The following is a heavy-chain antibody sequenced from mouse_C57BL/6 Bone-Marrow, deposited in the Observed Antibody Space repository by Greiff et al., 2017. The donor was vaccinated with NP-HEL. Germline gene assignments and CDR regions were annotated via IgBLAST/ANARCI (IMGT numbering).Heavy chain of an antibody. D-gene: IGHD1-2*01. CDR3: ARLLRRTFAY. CDR2: IYPRSGNT. Sequence: QVQLQQSGAELARPGASVKLSCKASGYTFTSYGISWVKQRTGQGLEWIGEIYPRSGNTYYNEKFKGKATLTADKSSSTAYMELRSLTSEDSAVYFCARLLRRTFAYWGQGTLVTVSA. J-gene: IGHJ3*01. V-gene: IGHV1-81*01. CDR1: GYTFTSYG.